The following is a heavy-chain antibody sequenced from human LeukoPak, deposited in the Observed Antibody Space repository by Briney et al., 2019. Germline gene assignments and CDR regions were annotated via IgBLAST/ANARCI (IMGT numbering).Heavy chain of an antibody. CDR2: IDTSSSYI. J-gene: IGHJ4*02. Sequence: GGSLRLSCAASGFTFSPYTMNWVRQAPGKGLEWVSSIDTSSSYIYYADSVKGRFTIYRDSAKTSLYLQMNGLSAEDTAVYYCARERVEMATSFDFWGQGTLVTVSS. CDR3: ARERVEMATSFDF. CDR1: GFTFSPYT. V-gene: IGHV3-21*01. D-gene: IGHD5-24*01.